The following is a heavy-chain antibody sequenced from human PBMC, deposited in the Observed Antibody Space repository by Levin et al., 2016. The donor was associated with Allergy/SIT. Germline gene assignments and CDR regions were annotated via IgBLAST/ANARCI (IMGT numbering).Heavy chain of an antibody. Sequence: GSLRLSCAVYGGSFSGYYWSWMRQPPGKGLEWMGEINHRGSTNYNSSLKGRVTISVDTSKNQFSLRLTSVTAADTAVYYCARVGFLGWSLDQWGQGTLVTVSS. CDR1: GGSFSGYY. J-gene: IGHJ4*02. V-gene: IGHV4-34*01. CDR3: ARVGFLGWSLDQ. CDR2: INHRGST. D-gene: IGHD3-3*01.